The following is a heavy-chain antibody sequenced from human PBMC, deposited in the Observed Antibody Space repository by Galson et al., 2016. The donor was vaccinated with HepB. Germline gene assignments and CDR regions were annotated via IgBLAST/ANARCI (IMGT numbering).Heavy chain of an antibody. CDR3: ARGRYRYDSSDYARTWFDS. D-gene: IGHD3-22*01. CDR2: IYYTGST. CDR1: GGSISTYY. V-gene: IGHV4-59*01. J-gene: IGHJ5*01. Sequence: TLSLTCTVSGGSISTYYWIWIRQPPGQGLEWVGFIYYTGSTYYTPSLKSRVTVSLDTSRNQFSLKLSSVTAADTAVYYCARGRYRYDSSDYARTWFDSWGQGTLVTVSS.